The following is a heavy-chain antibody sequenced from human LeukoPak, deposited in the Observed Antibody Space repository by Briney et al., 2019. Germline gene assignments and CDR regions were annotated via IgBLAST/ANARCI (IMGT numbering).Heavy chain of an antibody. J-gene: IGHJ4*02. CDR1: GGSISSSSYY. D-gene: IGHD3-22*01. V-gene: IGHV4-39*01. CDR3: ARHLSGGYLDRFDY. CDR2: IYYSGST. Sequence: SETLSLTCTVSGGSISSSSYYWGWIRQPPGKGLEWIGSIYYSGSTYYNPSLKSRVTISVDTSKNQFSLKLSSVTAADTAVYYCARHLSGGYLDRFDYWGQGTLVTVSS.